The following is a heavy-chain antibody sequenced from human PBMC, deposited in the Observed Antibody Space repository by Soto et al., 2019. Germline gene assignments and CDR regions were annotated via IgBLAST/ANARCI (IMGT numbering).Heavy chain of an antibody. D-gene: IGHD1-26*01. CDR3: ARGEQYSGRIFDY. V-gene: IGHV6-1*01. CDR2: TYYRSKWYY. Sequence: PSQTLSLTWAITGDSVSSNRAGWSWVRQSPSRGLEWLGRTYYRSKWYYEYAVSVRGRITINPDTSKNQYSLQLNSVTPEDTAVYFCARGEQYSGRIFDYWGQGTLVTVSS. CDR1: GDSVSSNRAG. J-gene: IGHJ4*01.